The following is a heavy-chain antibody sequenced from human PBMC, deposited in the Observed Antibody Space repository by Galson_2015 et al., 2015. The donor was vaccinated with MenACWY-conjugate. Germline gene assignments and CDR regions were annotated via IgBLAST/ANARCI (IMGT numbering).Heavy chain of an antibody. V-gene: IGHV3-23*01. J-gene: IGHJ4*02. D-gene: IGHD3-10*01. Sequence: SLRLSCAASGFTFSSYAMSWVRQAPGKGLEWVSAISGSGGSTYYADSVKGRFAISRDNSKNTLYLQMNSLRAEDTAMYYCASPGGPGSALRYWGQGTLVTVSS. CDR2: ISGSGGST. CDR3: ASPGGPGSALRY. CDR1: GFTFSSYA.